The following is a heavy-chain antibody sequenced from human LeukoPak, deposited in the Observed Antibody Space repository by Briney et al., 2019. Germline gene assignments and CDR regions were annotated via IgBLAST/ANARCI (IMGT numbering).Heavy chain of an antibody. CDR2: VFHRGTT. D-gene: IGHD3-10*01. Sequence: PSETLSLTCTVSGYPINSAFYWGWIRVPPGKGLEWIGSVFHRGTTYYNSSLKSRVNVSIDTSKNQFPLKLNSLTAEDTAMYYCVRDGYYGSGSPGWFGPWGPGTLVIVSA. V-gene: IGHV4-38-2*02. CDR3: VRDGYYGSGSPGWFGP. J-gene: IGHJ5*02. CDR1: GYPINSAFY.